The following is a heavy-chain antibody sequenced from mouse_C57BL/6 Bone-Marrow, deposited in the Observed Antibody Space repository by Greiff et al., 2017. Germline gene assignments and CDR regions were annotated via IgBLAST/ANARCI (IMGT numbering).Heavy chain of an antibody. CDR3: ARNKIYYYGSSYWYFDV. Sequence: VQLVESGPGLVQPSQSLSITCTVSGFSLTSYGVHWVRQSPGKGLEWLGVIWSGGSTDYNAAFISRLSISKDNSKSQVFFKMNSLQADDTAIYYCARNKIYYYGSSYWYFDVWGTGTTVTVSS. J-gene: IGHJ1*03. CDR1: GFSLTSYG. CDR2: IWSGGST. D-gene: IGHD1-1*01. V-gene: IGHV2-2*01.